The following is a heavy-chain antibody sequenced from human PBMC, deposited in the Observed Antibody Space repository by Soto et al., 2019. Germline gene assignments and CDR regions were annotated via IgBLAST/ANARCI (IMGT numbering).Heavy chain of an antibody. CDR3: ARVVPGAEAWFGP. Sequence: ASVKFSCKTSGYTFSNYGITWVRQAPGQPLEWLGWISLYSDGTNYAQKFQGRVSMTTDTSTTTAYMELRSLRSDDTAVYYRARVVPGAEAWFGPWGQGTLVTVSS. CDR2: ISLYSDGT. CDR1: GYTFSNYG. D-gene: IGHD2-2*01. J-gene: IGHJ5*02. V-gene: IGHV1-18*01.